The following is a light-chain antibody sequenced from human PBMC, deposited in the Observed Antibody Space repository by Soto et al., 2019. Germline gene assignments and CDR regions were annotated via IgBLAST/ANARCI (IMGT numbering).Light chain of an antibody. Sequence: EIVMTQSPATLSVSAGERATLSCRASQSVSSRLAWYQQKPGQAPRLLIYAASTRATGIPARFSGSGSGTEFTLTISSLQSEDFAVYYCQQYSTWPYTFGQGTKLEIK. CDR2: AAS. CDR3: QQYSTWPYT. V-gene: IGKV3-15*01. J-gene: IGKJ2*01. CDR1: QSVSSR.